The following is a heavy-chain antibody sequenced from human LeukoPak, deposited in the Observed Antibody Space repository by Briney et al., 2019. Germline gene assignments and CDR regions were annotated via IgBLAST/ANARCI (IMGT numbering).Heavy chain of an antibody. J-gene: IGHJ5*02. CDR2: IYTSGST. CDR3: ARDSEDYCGGDCYSSWFDP. V-gene: IGHV4-4*07. CDR1: GGSISSYY. Sequence: SETLSLTCTVSGGSISSYYWSWIRQPAGKGLEWIGRIYTSGSTNYNPSLKSRVTMSVDTSKNQFSLKLSSVTAADTAVYYCARDSEDYCGGDCYSSWFDPWGQGTLVTVSS. D-gene: IGHD2-21*01.